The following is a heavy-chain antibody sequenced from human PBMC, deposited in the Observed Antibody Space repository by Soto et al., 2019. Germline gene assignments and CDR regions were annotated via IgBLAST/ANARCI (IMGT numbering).Heavy chain of an antibody. CDR3: ARDQFPMITCGGLEAVYYGMDV. CDR1: GYTFTSYY. D-gene: IGHD3-16*01. CDR2: INPSGGST. Sequence: ASVKVSCKASGYTFTSYYMHWVRQAPGQGLEWMGIINPSGGSTSYAQKFQGRVTMTRDTSTSTVYMELSSLRSEDTAVYYCARDQFPMITCGGLEAVYYGMDVWGQGTTVTVSS. V-gene: IGHV1-46*01. J-gene: IGHJ6*02.